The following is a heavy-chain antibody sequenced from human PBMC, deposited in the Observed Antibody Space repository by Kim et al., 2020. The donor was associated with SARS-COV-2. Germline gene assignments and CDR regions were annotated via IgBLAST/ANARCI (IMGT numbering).Heavy chain of an antibody. D-gene: IGHD5-12*01. V-gene: IGHV3-15*01. CDR3: TTDWGGYNPLGMDV. Sequence: GGSLRLSCAASGFTFSNAWMSWVRRAPGKGLEWVGRIKSKTDGGTTDYAAPVKGRFTISRDDSKNTLYLQMNSLKTEDTAVYYCTTDWGGYNPLGMDVWGQGTTVTVSS. CDR2: IKSKTDGGTT. CDR1: GFTFSNAW. J-gene: IGHJ6*02.